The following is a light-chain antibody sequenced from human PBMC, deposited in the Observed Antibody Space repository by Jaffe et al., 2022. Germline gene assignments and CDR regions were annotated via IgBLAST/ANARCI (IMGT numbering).Light chain of an antibody. J-gene: IGLJ1*01. Sequence: SSELTQVPAVSVALGQTVRITCQGDSLRNYYANWYQQRPGQAPVLVIYGKNDRPSGIPDRFSGSSSGNTASLTITGAQAADEADYYCNSRDSSGNHHYVFGTGTKVTVL. CDR3: NSRDSSGNHHYV. CDR2: GKN. V-gene: IGLV3-19*01. CDR1: SLRNYY.